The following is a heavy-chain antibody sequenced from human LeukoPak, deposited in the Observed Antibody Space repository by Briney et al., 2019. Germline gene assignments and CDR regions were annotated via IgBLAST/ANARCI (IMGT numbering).Heavy chain of an antibody. V-gene: IGHV3-20*04. CDR3: TRDSGWYAGFDY. J-gene: IGHJ4*02. CDR1: GFTFNDYG. CDR2: INWNGGST. D-gene: IGHD6-19*01. Sequence: GGSLRLSCAASGFTFNDYGMSWVRQAPGKGLEWASGINWNGGSTGYADSVKGRFTISRDNAKNSLYMQMNSLRAEDTALYYCTRDSGWYAGFDYWGQGTLVTVSS.